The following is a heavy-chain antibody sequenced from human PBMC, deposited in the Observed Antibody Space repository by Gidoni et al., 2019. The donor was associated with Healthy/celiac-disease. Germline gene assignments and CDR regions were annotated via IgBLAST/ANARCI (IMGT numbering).Heavy chain of an antibody. D-gene: IGHD4-4*01. V-gene: IGHV2-26*01. Sequence: QVTLKESVPVLVKPTETLTLTCTVSGFSLSNARMGVSWIRQPPGKALEWLAHIFSNDEKSYSTSLKSRLTISKDTSKSQVVLTMTNMDPVDTATYYCARILEGPMTTVTPPDYWGQGTLVTVSS. J-gene: IGHJ4*02. CDR2: IFSNDEK. CDR3: ARILEGPMTTVTPPDY. CDR1: GFSLSNARMG.